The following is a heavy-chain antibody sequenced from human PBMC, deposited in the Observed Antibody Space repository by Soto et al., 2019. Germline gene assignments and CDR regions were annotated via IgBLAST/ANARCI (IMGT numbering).Heavy chain of an antibody. J-gene: IGHJ3*02. CDR2: IYYSGST. CDR1: GGSIGSSSYY. CDR3: ARINGDYDAFDI. D-gene: IGHD4-17*01. V-gene: IGHV4-39*01. Sequence: SETLSLTCTVSGGSIGSSSYYWGWMRQPPGKGLEWIGSIYYSGSTYYNPSLKSRVTISVDTSKNQFSLKLSSVTAADTAVYYCARINGDYDAFDIWGQGTMVTVSS.